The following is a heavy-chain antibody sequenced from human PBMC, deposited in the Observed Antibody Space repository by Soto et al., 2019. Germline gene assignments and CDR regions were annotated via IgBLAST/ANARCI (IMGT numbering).Heavy chain of an antibody. CDR2: IIPILGIA. J-gene: IGHJ4*02. Sequence: QVQLVQSGAEVKKPGSSVKVSCKASGGTFSSYTISWVRQAPGQGLEWMGRIIPILGIANYAQKFQGRVTITADKSTSTAYMELSSLRSEDTAVYYCARASYGDYTPFDYWGPGTLVTVSS. V-gene: IGHV1-69*02. D-gene: IGHD4-17*01. CDR3: ARASYGDYTPFDY. CDR1: GGTFSSYT.